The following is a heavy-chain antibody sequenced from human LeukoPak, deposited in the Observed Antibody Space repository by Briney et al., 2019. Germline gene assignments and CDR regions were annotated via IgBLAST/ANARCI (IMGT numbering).Heavy chain of an antibody. CDR2: IYYSGTT. V-gene: IGHV4-39*01. D-gene: IGHD5-24*01. CDR1: GGSISSSSFY. Sequence: SETLSLTCTVSGGSISSSSFYWAWIRQPPGKGLEWIGSIYYSGTTYYNPSVKSRVTMSVDTSKKQFSLQLSSVTAADTAVYYCARACAFPNSFDPWGQGTLVTVSS. J-gene: IGHJ5*02. CDR3: ARACAFPNSFDP.